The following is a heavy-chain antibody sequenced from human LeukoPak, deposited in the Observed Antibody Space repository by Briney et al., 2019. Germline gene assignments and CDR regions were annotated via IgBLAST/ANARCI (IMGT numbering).Heavy chain of an antibody. CDR3: ARGRGQLYYSLPDPVHGLDV. V-gene: IGHV1-2*04. D-gene: IGHD1-26*01. J-gene: IGHJ6*02. CDR1: GYTFTGYY. Sequence: ASVKVSCKASGYTFTGYYMHWVRQAPGQGLEWMGWISPNSGGTNYAQKFLGWVTMISDTSITTAYMELSRLKSDDTAVYYCARGRGQLYYSLPDPVHGLDVWGQGTTVTVSS. CDR2: ISPNSGGT.